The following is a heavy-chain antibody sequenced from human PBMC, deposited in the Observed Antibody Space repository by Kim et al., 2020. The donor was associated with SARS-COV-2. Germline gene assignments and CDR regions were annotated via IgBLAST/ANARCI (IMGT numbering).Heavy chain of an antibody. J-gene: IGHJ4*01. CDR2: INHSGST. CDR1: GGSFSGYY. Sequence: SETLSLTCAVYGGSFSGYYWSWIRQPPGKGLEWIGEINHSGSTNYNPSLKSRVTISVDTSKNQFSLKLSSVTAADTAVYYCARGIRRGPPQSPRPYFDY. CDR3: ARGIRRGPPQSPRPYFDY. D-gene: IGHD6-6*01. V-gene: IGHV4-34*01.